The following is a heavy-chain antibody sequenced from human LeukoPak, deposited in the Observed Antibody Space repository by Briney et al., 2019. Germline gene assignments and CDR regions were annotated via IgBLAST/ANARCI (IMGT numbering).Heavy chain of an antibody. V-gene: IGHV1-18*01. CDR2: ISGYNGNT. CDR1: GYIFTNFG. D-gene: IGHD3-22*01. J-gene: IGHJ4*02. Sequence: ASVKVSCKASGYIFTNFGISWVRQARGQGLEWMGWISGYNGNTKYVQKFQGRVTMTTDTSTSTAYMELRSLRSDDTAVYYCARALYPYDYDSSGYPDYWGQGTLVTVSS. CDR3: ARALYPYDYDSSGYPDY.